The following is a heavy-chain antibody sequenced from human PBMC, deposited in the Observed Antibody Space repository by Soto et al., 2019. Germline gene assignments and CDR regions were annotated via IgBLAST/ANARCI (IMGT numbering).Heavy chain of an antibody. D-gene: IGHD3-22*01. CDR2: IIPIFGTA. Sequence: QVQLVQSGAEVKKPGSSVKVSCKASGGTFSSYAISWVRQAPGQGLEWMGGIIPIFGTANYAQKFQGRVTITADESTSTAYMELSSLRSEDTAVYYCASSSNYYDRSGYYYYYYGMDVWGQGTTVTVSS. CDR1: GGTFSSYA. J-gene: IGHJ6*02. CDR3: ASSSNYYDRSGYYYYYYGMDV. V-gene: IGHV1-69*01.